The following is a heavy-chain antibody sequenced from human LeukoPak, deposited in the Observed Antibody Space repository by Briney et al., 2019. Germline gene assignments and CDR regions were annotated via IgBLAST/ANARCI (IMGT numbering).Heavy chain of an antibody. J-gene: IGHJ6*02. D-gene: IGHD3-9*01. Sequence: PSETLSLTCAVYGGSFSGYYWSWIRQPPGKGLEWIGEINHSGSTNYNPSLKSRVTISVDTSKNQFSLKLSSVTAADTAVYYCASIRRGPDYDILTGYYHYYGMDVWGQGTTVTVSS. CDR1: GGSFSGYY. CDR2: INHSGST. V-gene: IGHV4-34*01. CDR3: ASIRRGPDYDILTGYYHYYGMDV.